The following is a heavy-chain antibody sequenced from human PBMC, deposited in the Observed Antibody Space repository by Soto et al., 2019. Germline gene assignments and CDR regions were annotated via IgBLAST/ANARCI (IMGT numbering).Heavy chain of an antibody. CDR3: ASSETAKRYCSSTSCRTGVFDY. D-gene: IGHD2-2*01. J-gene: IGHJ4*02. CDR1: GGSISSGGYY. CDR2: IYYSGST. Sequence: LSLTCTVSGGSISSGGYYWSWIRQHPGKGLEWIGYIYYSGSTYYNPSLKSRVTISVDTSKNQFSLKLSSVTAADTAVYYCASSETAKRYCSSTSCRTGVFDYWGQGTLVTVSS. V-gene: IGHV4-31*03.